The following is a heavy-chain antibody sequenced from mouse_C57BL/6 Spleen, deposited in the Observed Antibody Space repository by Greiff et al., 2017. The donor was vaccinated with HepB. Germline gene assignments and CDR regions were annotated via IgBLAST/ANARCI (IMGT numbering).Heavy chain of an antibody. Sequence: EVQLQQSGPELVKPGASVKIPCKASGYTFTDYNMDWVKQSHGKSLEWIGDINPNNGGTIYNQKFKGKATLTVDKSSSTAYMELRSLTSEDTAVYYCAIRGLYYGRQLSYWYFDVWGTGTTVTVSS. D-gene: IGHD1-1*01. V-gene: IGHV1-18*01. J-gene: IGHJ1*03. CDR1: GYTFTDYN. CDR3: AIRGLYYGRQLSYWYFDV. CDR2: INPNNGGT.